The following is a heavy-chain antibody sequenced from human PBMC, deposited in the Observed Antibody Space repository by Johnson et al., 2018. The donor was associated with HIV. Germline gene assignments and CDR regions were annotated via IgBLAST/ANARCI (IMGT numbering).Heavy chain of an antibody. CDR3: TTDLPYCSGHDCYNAFDL. CDR2: IKRKTDGGTT. V-gene: IGHV3-15*01. Sequence: VQLVESGGGLVKPGGSLKVSCAASGFTFSNVWMHWVRQAPGKGLEWVGRIKRKTDGGTTDYAAPVKGKFTISRDDSKNTLYMEMNSLKTEDTAVYYCTTDLPYCSGHDCYNAFDLWGQGTTGIVSS. J-gene: IGHJ3*01. CDR1: GFTFSNVW. D-gene: IGHD2-15*01.